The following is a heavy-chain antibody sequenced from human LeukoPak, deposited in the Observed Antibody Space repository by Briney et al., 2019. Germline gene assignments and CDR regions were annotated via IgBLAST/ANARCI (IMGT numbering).Heavy chain of an antibody. CDR3: AKDSRDLDCGGDCRAEYYFDY. Sequence: QTGGSPRLSCAASGFTFDDYAMPWVRQAPGKGLEWVSGISWNSGSIGYADSVKGRFTISRDNAKNSLYLQMNSLRAEDTALYYCAKDSRDLDCGGDCRAEYYFDYWGQGTLVTVSS. V-gene: IGHV3-9*01. D-gene: IGHD2-21*02. CDR1: GFTFDDYA. J-gene: IGHJ4*02. CDR2: ISWNSGSI.